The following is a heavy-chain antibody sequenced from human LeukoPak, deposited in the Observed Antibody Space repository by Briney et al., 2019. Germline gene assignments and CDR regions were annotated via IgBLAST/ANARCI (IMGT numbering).Heavy chain of an antibody. CDR2: IYYSGST. J-gene: IGHJ4*02. CDR1: ARSLSSGDYY. CDR3: ARGSRDYYGSGSKFDY. D-gene: IGHD3-10*01. Sequence: SQSLSLTCTVSARSLSSGDYYWSWIRQPPGKGLDGFGYIYYSGSTYYNPSLKSRVTISVDTSKTQFSLRLSSVTAADTAVYYCARGSRDYYGSGSKFDYWGQGNLVTVSS. V-gene: IGHV4-30-4*01.